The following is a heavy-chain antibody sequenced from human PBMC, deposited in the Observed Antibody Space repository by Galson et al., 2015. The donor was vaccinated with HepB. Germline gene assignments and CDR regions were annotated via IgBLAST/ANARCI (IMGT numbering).Heavy chain of an antibody. CDR1: GGTFSSYA. V-gene: IGHV1-69*13. CDR3: ARALSRHSSGYFNWFDP. CDR2: IIPIFGTA. Sequence: SVKVSCKASGGTFSSYAISWVRQAPGQGLEWMGGIIPIFGTANFAQKFQGRVTITADESTSTAYMELSSLRSEDTAVYSCARALSRHSSGYFNWFDPWGPGTLVTVSS. J-gene: IGHJ5*02. D-gene: IGHD3-22*01.